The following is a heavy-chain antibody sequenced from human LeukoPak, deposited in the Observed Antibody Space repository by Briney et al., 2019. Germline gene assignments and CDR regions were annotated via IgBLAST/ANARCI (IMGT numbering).Heavy chain of an antibody. D-gene: IGHD1-26*01. Sequence: GGSLRLSCAASGFTFSGFAMSWVRQAPGKGLEWVSTISGSGDDTYYADSVKGRFTISRDNSKNTLYLQMNSLRAGDTAVYYCAKILGGTWLSDYWGQGNLVIVSS. CDR3: AKILGGTWLSDY. V-gene: IGHV3-23*01. CDR2: ISGSGDDT. J-gene: IGHJ4*02. CDR1: GFTFSGFA.